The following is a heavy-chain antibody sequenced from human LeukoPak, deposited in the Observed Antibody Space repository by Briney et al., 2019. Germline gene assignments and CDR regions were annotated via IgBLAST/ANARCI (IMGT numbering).Heavy chain of an antibody. V-gene: IGHV1-2*02. CDR3: VRSSHDSSLRFDDY. J-gene: IGHJ4*02. D-gene: IGHD3-22*01. CDR2: LNPYSGDT. CDR1: GYSFINNY. Sequence: ASVKVSCKASGYSFINNYIHWVRQAPGQGLEWMGWLNPYSGDTNYAQNFQGRVTMTRDTSINTAYMELSRLRSDDTAVYYCVRSSHDSSLRFDDYWGQGTLVTVSS.